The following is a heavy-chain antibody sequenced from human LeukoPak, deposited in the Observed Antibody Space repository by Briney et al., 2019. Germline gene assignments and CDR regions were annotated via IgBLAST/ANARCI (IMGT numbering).Heavy chain of an antibody. CDR1: GGSFSGYY. CDR2: INHRGST. V-gene: IGHV4-34*03. D-gene: IGHD3-10*01. CDR3: XXXXXYYGSGSYINWFDP. J-gene: IGHJ5*02. Sequence: SETLSLTCDVYGGSFSGYYWSWIRQPPGKGLEWIGEINHRGSTNYNPSLKSRVTMSVDTSKNQFSLKLSSVTAADTAVYYCXXXXXYYGSGSYINWFDPWGQGTLVTVSS.